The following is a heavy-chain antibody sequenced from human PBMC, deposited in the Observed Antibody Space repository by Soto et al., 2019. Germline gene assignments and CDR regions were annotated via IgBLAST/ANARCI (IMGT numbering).Heavy chain of an antibody. CDR1: GGTFSSYA. CDR2: IIPIFATA. V-gene: IGHV1-69*12. CDR3: AQCMLGVNYYYGMDV. J-gene: IGHJ6*02. D-gene: IGHD3-10*02. Sequence: QVQLVQSGAEVKKPGSSVKVSCKASGGTFSSYAINWVRQAPGQGLEGMGRIIPIFATADYAQKFQGRVTLTADESTSTADMELSSLRSEDTAVYYCAQCMLGVNYYYGMDVWVPGTTVTGSS.